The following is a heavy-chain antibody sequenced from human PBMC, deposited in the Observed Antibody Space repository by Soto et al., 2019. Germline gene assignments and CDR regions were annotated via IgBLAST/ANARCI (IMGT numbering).Heavy chain of an antibody. J-gene: IGHJ3*02. D-gene: IGHD2-15*01. CDR3: AKGLHGNDAFDI. Sequence: VGSLRLSCAASGFTFSSYAMSWVRQAPGKGLEWVSAISGSGGSTYYADSVKGRFTISRDNSKNTLYLQMNSLRAEDTAVYYCAKGLHGNDAFDIWGQGTMVTVSS. CDR2: ISGSGGST. CDR1: GFTFSSYA. V-gene: IGHV3-23*01.